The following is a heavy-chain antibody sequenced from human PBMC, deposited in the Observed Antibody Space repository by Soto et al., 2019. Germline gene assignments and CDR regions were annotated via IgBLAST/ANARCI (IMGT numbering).Heavy chain of an antibody. CDR1: GYTFTSYG. V-gene: IGHV1-18*01. D-gene: IGHD3-10*01. J-gene: IGHJ5*02. CDR3: ASLLYGSGSYYWFDP. Sequence: ASVKVSCKASGYTFTSYGISWVRQAPGQGLEWMGWISAYNGNTNYAQKLQGRVTMTTDTSTSTAYMELRSLRSDDTAVYYCASLLYGSGSYYWFDPWGQGTLVTVSS. CDR2: ISAYNGNT.